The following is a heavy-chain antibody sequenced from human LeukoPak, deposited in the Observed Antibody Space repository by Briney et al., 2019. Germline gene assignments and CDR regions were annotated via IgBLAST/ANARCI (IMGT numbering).Heavy chain of an antibody. CDR3: ARRITMFGVAHDAFDI. Sequence: GGSLRLSCAASRFTFTTYSMNWVRQAPGKGLEWVSSISSTGSYIYYADSVKGRFTISRDNAKNSLYLQMNSLRAEDTAVYYCARRITMFGVAHDAFDIWGQGTMVTVSS. J-gene: IGHJ3*02. CDR1: RFTFTTYS. D-gene: IGHD3-3*01. CDR2: ISSTGSYI. V-gene: IGHV3-21*01.